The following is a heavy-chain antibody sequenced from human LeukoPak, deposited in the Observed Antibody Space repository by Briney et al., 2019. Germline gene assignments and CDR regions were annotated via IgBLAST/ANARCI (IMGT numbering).Heavy chain of an antibody. J-gene: IGHJ4*02. V-gene: IGHV3-48*01. CDR2: ISNSSTI. CDR1: GFTFSSYR. CDR3: ARGRLRYFDWALGY. Sequence: GGSLRLSCAASGFTFSSYRMNWVREAPGKGLEWVSYISNSSTIYYADSVKGRFTISRDNAKNSLYLQMNSLRAVDTAVYYCARGRLRYFDWALGYWGQGTLVTVSS. D-gene: IGHD3-9*01.